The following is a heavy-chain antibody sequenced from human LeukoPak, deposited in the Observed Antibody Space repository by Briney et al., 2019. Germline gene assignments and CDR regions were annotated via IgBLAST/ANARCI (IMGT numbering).Heavy chain of an antibody. V-gene: IGHV3-21*01. CDR3: ARVVDSSGYYYYYYMDV. CDR1: GFTFSSYS. J-gene: IGHJ6*03. D-gene: IGHD3-22*01. CDR2: ISSSSSYI. Sequence: GGSLRLSCAASGFTFSSYSMNWVRQAPGKGLEWVSSISSSSSYIYYADSVKGRFTISRDNAKNSLYLQMNSLRAEDTAVYYCARVVDSSGYYYYYYMDVWGKGTTVTVSS.